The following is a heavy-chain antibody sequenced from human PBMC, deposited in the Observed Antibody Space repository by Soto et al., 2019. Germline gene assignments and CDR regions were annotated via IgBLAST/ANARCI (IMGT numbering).Heavy chain of an antibody. D-gene: IGHD3-3*01. Sequence: SVKVSCKASRGTFSTYTIRWVRQAPVQGLEWMGGIIPIFGTANYAQKFQGRVTITADESTSTAYMELSSLRSEETAVYYCAGGAYYDFWSGYYMALDYGMDVWGQGTTVTVSS. CDR1: RGTFSTYT. CDR3: AGGAYYDFWSGYYMALDYGMDV. CDR2: IIPIFGTA. J-gene: IGHJ6*02. V-gene: IGHV1-69*01.